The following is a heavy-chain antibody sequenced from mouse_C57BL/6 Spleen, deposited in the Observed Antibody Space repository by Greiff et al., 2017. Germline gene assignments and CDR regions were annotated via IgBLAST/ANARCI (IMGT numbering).Heavy chain of an antibody. CDR1: GYTFTSYT. Sequence: QVQLQQSGAELARPGASVKMSCKASGYTFTSYTMHWVKQRPGQGLEWIGYINPSSGYTKYNQKFKDKATLTADKSSSTAYMQMSSLTSEDSAVYYCAREELGYYFDYWGQGTTLTVSS. V-gene: IGHV1-4*01. D-gene: IGHD4-1*01. J-gene: IGHJ2*01. CDR3: AREELGYYFDY. CDR2: INPSSGYT.